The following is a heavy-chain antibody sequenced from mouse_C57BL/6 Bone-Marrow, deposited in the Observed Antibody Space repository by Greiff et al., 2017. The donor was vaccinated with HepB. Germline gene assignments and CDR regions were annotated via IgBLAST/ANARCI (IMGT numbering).Heavy chain of an antibody. CDR1: GYTFTSYW. Sequence: QVQLKQPGAELVKPGASVKVSCKASGYTFTSYWMHWVKQRPGQGLEWIGRIHPSASDTNYNQKFKGKATLTVDKSSSTAYMQLSSLTAEDSAVYYCAIYGVVARDWYFDVWGTGTTVTVSS. D-gene: IGHD1-1*01. V-gene: IGHV1-74*01. CDR3: AIYGVVARDWYFDV. CDR2: IHPSASDT. J-gene: IGHJ1*03.